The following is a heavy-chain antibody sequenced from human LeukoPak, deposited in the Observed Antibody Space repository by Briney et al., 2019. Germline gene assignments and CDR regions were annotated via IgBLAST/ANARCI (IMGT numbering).Heavy chain of an antibody. D-gene: IGHD3-10*01. J-gene: IGHJ3*02. CDR2: ISGSGGST. V-gene: IGHV3-23*01. Sequence: GGSLRLSCAASGFTFSSYAMSWVRQAPGKGLEWVSAISGSGGSTYYAYSVKGRFTISRDNSKKTLNLQMNSLRAEDTAVYYCAKQYYYGSGSYDWAFDIWGQGTMVTVSS. CDR3: AKQYYYGSGSYDWAFDI. CDR1: GFTFSSYA.